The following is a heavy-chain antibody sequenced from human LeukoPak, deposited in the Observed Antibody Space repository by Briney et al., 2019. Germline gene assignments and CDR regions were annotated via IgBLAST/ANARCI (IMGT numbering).Heavy chain of an antibody. J-gene: IGHJ3*02. CDR2: IIPNFGTA. V-gene: IGHV1-69*05. CDR3: AAVVKDAFDI. D-gene: IGHD3-22*01. Sequence: PSVKLSCKTSRGTFSSYSISWVRQPPGQGREWMGGIIPNFGTANYAQKFQGRVTITTDESTRTAYMALSSLRSEDTAVYYCAAVVKDAFDIWGQGTMVTVSS. CDR1: RGTFSSYS.